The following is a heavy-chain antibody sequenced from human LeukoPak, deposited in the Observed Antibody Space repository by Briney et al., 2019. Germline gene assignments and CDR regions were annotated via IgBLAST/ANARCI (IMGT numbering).Heavy chain of an antibody. D-gene: IGHD2-2*01. CDR1: GFTFSSYS. Sequence: GGSLRLSCAASGFTFSSYSMNWVRQAPGKGLEWVSSISSSSSYIYYADSVKGRLTISRDNAKNSLYLQMNSLRAEDTAVYYCARDGSGYCSSTSCYGVGTFDIWGQGTMVTVSS. J-gene: IGHJ3*02. V-gene: IGHV3-21*01. CDR2: ISSSSSYI. CDR3: ARDGSGYCSSTSCYGVGTFDI.